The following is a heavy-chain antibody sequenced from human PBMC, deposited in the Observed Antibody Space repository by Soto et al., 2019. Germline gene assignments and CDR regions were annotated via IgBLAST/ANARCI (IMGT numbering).Heavy chain of an antibody. CDR3: AKWGSLAAAAPDC. CDR1: GFTFSSYA. J-gene: IGHJ4*02. D-gene: IGHD6-13*01. V-gene: IGHV3-23*01. Sequence: SLRLSCAASGFTFSSYAMSWVRQAPGKGLEWVSAISGSGGSTYYADSVKGRFTISRDNSKKTLYLEMNSLRAEDTAVYYCAKWGSLAAAAPDCWGQGALVTFSS. CDR2: ISGSGGST.